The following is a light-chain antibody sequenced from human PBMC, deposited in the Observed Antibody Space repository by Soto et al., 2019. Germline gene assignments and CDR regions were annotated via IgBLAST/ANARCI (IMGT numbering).Light chain of an antibody. V-gene: IGKV3-20*01. CDR1: QSVSSSY. CDR3: QQYGSSSWT. J-gene: IGKJ1*01. CDR2: DAS. Sequence: EIVLTQSPGTLSLSPEERATLSCRAIQSVSSSYFAWYQQRFGQAPRLLIYDASSRATGIPDRFSGSGSGTDFTLTISRLETEDFAVYYCQQYGSSSWTFGQGTKV.